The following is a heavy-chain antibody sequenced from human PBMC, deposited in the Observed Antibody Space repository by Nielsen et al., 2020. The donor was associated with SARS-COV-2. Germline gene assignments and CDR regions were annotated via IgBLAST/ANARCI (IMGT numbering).Heavy chain of an antibody. D-gene: IGHD3-22*01. V-gene: IGHV3-20*01. J-gene: IGHJ4*02. CDR1: GFTFDDYG. Sequence: GESLKISCAASGFTFDDYGMSWVRQAPGKGLEWVSGINWNGGSTGYADSVKGRITISRDNAKNSLYLQMNSLRAEDTALYHCARVYYDSSGYLNYFDYWGQGTLVTVSS. CDR3: ARVYYDSSGYLNYFDY. CDR2: INWNGGST.